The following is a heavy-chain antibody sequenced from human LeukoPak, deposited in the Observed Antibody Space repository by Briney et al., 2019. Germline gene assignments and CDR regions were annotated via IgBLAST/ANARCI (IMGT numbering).Heavy chain of an antibody. CDR2: ISSSGGYI. V-gene: IGHV3-21*01. CDR3: ARLRDTGTSASDY. D-gene: IGHD4-17*01. J-gene: IGHJ4*02. Sequence: GGSLRLSCAASGFSIKTYSMTWVRQAPGKGLEWVSTISSSGGYIYYADSVKGRFTISRDTAKNSLYLQMNSLRVEDTAVYNCARLRDTGTSASDYWGQGTLVTVSS. CDR1: GFSIKTYS.